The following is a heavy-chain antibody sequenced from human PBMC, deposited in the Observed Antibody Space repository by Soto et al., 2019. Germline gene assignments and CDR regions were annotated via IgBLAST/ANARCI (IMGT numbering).Heavy chain of an antibody. J-gene: IGHJ4*02. D-gene: IGHD5-12*01. V-gene: IGHV4-59*01. CDR1: GGSISSYY. CDR3: ARDRHSGYDLDY. CDR2: IYYSGST. Sequence: KPXGTLSLTCTVSGGSISSYYWSWIRQPPGKGLEWIGYIYYSGSTNYNPSLKSRVTISVDTSKNQFSLKLSSVTAADTAVYYCARDRHSGYDLDYWGQGTLVTVSS.